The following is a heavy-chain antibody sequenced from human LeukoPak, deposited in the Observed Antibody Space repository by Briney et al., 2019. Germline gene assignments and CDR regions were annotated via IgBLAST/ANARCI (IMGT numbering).Heavy chain of an antibody. V-gene: IGHV1-2*02. CDR2: INPNSGGT. Sequence: GASVKVSCXASGYTFTGYYMHWVRQAPGQGLEWMGWINPNSGGTNYAQKFQGRVTMTRDTSIGTAYMELSRLRSDDTAVYYCARVGPIATAGIVAAFDIWGQGTMVTVSS. CDR3: ARVGPIATAGIVAAFDI. D-gene: IGHD6-13*01. J-gene: IGHJ3*02. CDR1: GYTFTGYY.